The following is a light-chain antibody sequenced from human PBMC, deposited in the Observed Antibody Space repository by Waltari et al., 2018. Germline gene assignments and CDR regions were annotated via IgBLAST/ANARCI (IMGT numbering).Light chain of an antibody. CDR3: MQALQTPPYT. CDR2: LGS. J-gene: IGKJ2*01. CDR1: QSLLHSNGYNY. V-gene: IGKV2-28*01. Sequence: DIVMTQSPLSLPVTPGEPASISCRSSQSLLHSNGYNYLDWYLQKPGQSPQLLIYLGSNRASRVPDRFSGSGAGTDFTLKISRVEAEDVGVYYCMQALQTPPYTFGQGTKLEIK.